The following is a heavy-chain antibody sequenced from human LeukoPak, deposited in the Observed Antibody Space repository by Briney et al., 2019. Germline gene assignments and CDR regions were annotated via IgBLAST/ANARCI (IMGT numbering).Heavy chain of an antibody. CDR2: IIPIFGTA. D-gene: IGHD5-18*01. V-gene: IGHV1-69*05. J-gene: IGHJ6*03. CDR1: GGTFSSYA. CDR3: ARGGYSYGYYYYMDV. Sequence: SVKVSCKASGGTFSSYAISWVRQAPGQGLEWMGGIIPIFGTANYAQKFQGGVTITTDESTSTAYMELSSLRSEDTAVYYCARGGYSYGYYYYMDVWGKGTTVTVSS.